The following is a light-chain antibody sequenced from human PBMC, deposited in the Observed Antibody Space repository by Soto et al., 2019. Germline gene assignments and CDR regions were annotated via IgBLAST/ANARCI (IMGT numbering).Light chain of an antibody. CDR3: QQYSNWPPIT. Sequence: IVLTQSLVTLSVSPGDRATLSCRARQSLSHNLAWYQQKPGQAPRLLIYGASTRATGIPARFSGSGSGTEFTLTISSLQSEDFAVYYCQQYSNWPPITFGQGTRLEI. J-gene: IGKJ5*01. CDR1: QSLSHN. V-gene: IGKV3-15*01. CDR2: GAS.